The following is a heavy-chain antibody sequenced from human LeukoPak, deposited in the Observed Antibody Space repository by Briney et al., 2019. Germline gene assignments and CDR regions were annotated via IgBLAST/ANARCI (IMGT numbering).Heavy chain of an antibody. J-gene: IGHJ4*02. Sequence: GASVKVSCKASGYIFTDYYIHWVRQAPGQGLDWMGWINPKSGGTNYAQKFRGRVTITRDTSISTAYMELSGLRSDDTAVYYCARDSGLGPTWHPFDHWGQGTPVTVSS. CDR2: INPKSGGT. CDR1: GYIFTDYY. D-gene: IGHD1-26*01. CDR3: ARDSGLGPTWHPFDH. V-gene: IGHV1-2*02.